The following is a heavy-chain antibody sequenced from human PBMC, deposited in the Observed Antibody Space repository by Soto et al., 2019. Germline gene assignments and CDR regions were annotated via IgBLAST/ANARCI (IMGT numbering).Heavy chain of an antibody. V-gene: IGHV3-23*01. CDR3: AKDRETAWFPDF. J-gene: IGHJ4*02. Sequence: GGSLRLSCAASGFTFTSYALSWVRQAPGKGPEWVSTISGGDTYYADFVKGRFTISRDISKNTLYLQMDGLRAEDTAIYYCAKDRETAWFPDFWGQGALVTVSS. D-gene: IGHD3-10*01. CDR1: GFTFTSYA. CDR2: ISGGDT.